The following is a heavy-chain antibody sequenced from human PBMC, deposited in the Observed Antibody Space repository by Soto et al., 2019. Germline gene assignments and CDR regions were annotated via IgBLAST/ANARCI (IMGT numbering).Heavy chain of an antibody. CDR2: IIPILGIA. D-gene: IGHD3-10*01. V-gene: IGHV1-69*02. J-gene: IGHJ5*02. CDR1: GGTFSSYT. Sequence: QVQLVQSGAEVKKPGSSVKVSCKASGGTFSSYTISWVRQAPGQGLEWMGRIIPILGIANYAQKFQGRVTSTADKSTSTAHMERSSLRSEDTAVYYCALMVREVINSSNWFDPWGQGTLVTVAS. CDR3: ALMVREVINSSNWFDP.